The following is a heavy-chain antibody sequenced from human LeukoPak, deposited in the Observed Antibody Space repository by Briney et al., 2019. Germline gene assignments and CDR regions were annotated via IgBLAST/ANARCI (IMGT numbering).Heavy chain of an antibody. V-gene: IGHV3-7*01. J-gene: IGHJ4*02. Sequence: GGSLRLSCAASGFTFSSYWMSWVRQAPGKGLEWVANIKQDGSEKYYVDSVKGRFTISRDNAKNSLYLQMNSLRAEDTAVYCCARDGSGYYGSGSPFDYWGQGTLVTVSS. CDR3: ARDGSGYYGSGSPFDY. CDR1: GFTFSSYW. CDR2: IKQDGSEK. D-gene: IGHD3-10*01.